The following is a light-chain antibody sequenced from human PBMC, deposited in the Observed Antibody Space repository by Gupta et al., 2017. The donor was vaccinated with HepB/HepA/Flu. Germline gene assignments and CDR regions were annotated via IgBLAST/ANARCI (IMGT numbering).Light chain of an antibody. CDR3: QQYNNWPPLT. CDR2: GAS. V-gene: IGKV3-15*01. J-gene: IGKJ4*01. Sequence: VMTQSPSTLSVSPGERATLSCRASQSVSSNLAWYQQKPGQAPRLLIYGASTRDTGIPARFSGSGSGPEFTLTISSLQSEDFAVYYCQQYNNWPPLTFGGGTKVEIK. CDR1: QSVSSN.